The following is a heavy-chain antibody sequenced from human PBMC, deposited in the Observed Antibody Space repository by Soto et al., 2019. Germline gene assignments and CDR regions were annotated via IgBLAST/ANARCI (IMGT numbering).Heavy chain of an antibody. CDR1: GYTFSTSG. V-gene: IGHV1-18*01. CDR2: ISTYNGDT. D-gene: IGHD2-15*01. CDR3: ARAGAAPYYYYGMDV. Sequence: QVQLVQSGAEVRKPGASVKVSCKPSGYTFSTSGMSWLRQAPGQGLEWMGWISTYNGDTNDAPKFQDRVTITSDTSTSTVYMELRSLRSDDTAVYYCARAGAAPYYYYGMDVWGQGTRVTVSS. J-gene: IGHJ6*02.